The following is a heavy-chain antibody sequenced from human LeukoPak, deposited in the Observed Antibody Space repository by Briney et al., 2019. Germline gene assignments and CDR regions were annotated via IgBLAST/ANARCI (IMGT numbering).Heavy chain of an antibody. CDR2: IIPIFGTA. CDR3: ARSLITMIVVLPGY. V-gene: IGHV1-69*13. CDR1: GGTFSSYA. Sequence: ASVKVSCKASGGTFSSYAISWVRQAPGQGLEWMGGIIPIFGTANYAQKFQGRVTITADESTSTAYMELSSLRSEDTAVFYCARSLITMIVVLPGYWGQGTLVTVSS. D-gene: IGHD3-22*01. J-gene: IGHJ4*02.